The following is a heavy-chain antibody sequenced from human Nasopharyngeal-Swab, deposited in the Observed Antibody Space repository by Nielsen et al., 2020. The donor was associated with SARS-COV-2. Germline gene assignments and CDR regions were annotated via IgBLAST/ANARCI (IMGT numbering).Heavy chain of an antibody. J-gene: IGHJ3*01. D-gene: IGHD3-9*01. Sequence: GESLKISCAAAGFTFSRYGFHWVRQAPGKGLEWVAVIWNDGSNKYYADSVKGRFTISRDNLKNSLFLQMNSLRAEDTAVYYCARDDPYYDILTGYYGSRFGPFDLWGQGTMVTVSS. CDR3: ARDDPYYDILTGYYGSRFGPFDL. CDR1: GFTFSRYG. CDR2: IWNDGSNK. V-gene: IGHV3-33*01.